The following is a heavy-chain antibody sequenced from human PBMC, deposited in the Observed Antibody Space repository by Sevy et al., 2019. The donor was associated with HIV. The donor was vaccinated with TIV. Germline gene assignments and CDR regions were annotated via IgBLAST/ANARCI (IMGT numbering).Heavy chain of an antibody. CDR1: GFTFSDYY. D-gene: IGHD2-15*01. J-gene: IGHJ3*02. CDR3: AGDIVVAAKPTNQSDAFDI. Sequence: GGSLRLSCAASGFTFSDYYMSWIRQAPGKGLEWVSYISSSGSTIYYADSVKGRFTISRDNAKNSLYLQMNSLRAEDTAVYYCAGDIVVAAKPTNQSDAFDIWGQGTMVTVSS. V-gene: IGHV3-11*01. CDR2: ISSSGSTI.